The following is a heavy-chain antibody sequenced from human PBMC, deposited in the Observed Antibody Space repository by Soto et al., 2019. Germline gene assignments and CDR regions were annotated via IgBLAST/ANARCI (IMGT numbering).Heavy chain of an antibody. Sequence: QVQLVESGGGVVQPGRSLRLSCSASGFAFSSYNMHWVRQAPGKGPEWLAILLTDGRTSYYADSLRGRFTISRDNSRNTLFLQMNILRADDTAVYYCARDFEWNFDYWGQGTLVTVSP. CDR2: LLTDGRTS. D-gene: IGHD3-3*01. CDR1: GFAFSSYN. J-gene: IGHJ4*02. V-gene: IGHV3-30*03. CDR3: ARDFEWNFDY.